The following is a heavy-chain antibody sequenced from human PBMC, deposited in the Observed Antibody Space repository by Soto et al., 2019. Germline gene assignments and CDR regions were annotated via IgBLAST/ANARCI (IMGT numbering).Heavy chain of an antibody. CDR1: GYVFTNYW. J-gene: IGHJ1*01. CDR2: IYPGDSDT. CDR3: ARLYCGGDCYYAEYFQR. V-gene: IGHV5-51*01. D-gene: IGHD2-21*02. Sequence: LKISCKGSGYVFTNYWIGWVRQMPGKGLQWMGIIYPGDSDTRYSPSFQGQVTISADKSISTAHLQWSSLKASDTAMYYCARLYCGGDCYYAEYFQRWGQGTLVTVPQ.